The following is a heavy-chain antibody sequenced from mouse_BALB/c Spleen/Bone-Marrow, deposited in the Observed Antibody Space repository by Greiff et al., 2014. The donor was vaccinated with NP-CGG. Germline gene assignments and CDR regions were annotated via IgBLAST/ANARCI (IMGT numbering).Heavy chain of an antibody. Sequence: EVKLMESGAELVKPGASVKLSCTASGFNIKDTYMHWVKQRPEQGLEWIGRIDPANGNTKYDPKFQGKATITADTSSNTAYLQLSSLTSEDTAVYYCAIYDGNYYAMDYWGQGTSVTVSS. CDR2: IDPANGNT. D-gene: IGHD2-1*01. J-gene: IGHJ4*01. V-gene: IGHV14-3*02. CDR1: GFNIKDTY. CDR3: AIYDGNYYAMDY.